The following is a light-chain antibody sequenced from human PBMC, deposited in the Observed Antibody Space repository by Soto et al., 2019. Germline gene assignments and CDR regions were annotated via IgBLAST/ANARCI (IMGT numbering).Light chain of an antibody. V-gene: IGKV1-27*01. J-gene: IGKJ1*01. CDR2: VAS. CDR1: QGISNY. Sequence: DIQMTQSPSSLSASVGDRVTITCRASQGISNYLAWYQQQPGKVPKLLIYVASTLQSGVPSRFSGSGSGTNSAHTISSPLPEDVATYYCQKYNSAPWTFGQGTKVEIK. CDR3: QKYNSAPWT.